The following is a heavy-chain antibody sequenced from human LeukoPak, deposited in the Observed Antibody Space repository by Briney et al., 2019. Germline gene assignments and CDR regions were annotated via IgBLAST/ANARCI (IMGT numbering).Heavy chain of an antibody. J-gene: IGHJ4*02. CDR2: IYSGGGT. D-gene: IGHD3-22*01. CDR1: GFSVSNSY. CDR3: ARDSSGPAF. V-gene: IGHV3-53*01. Sequence: PGGSLRLSCAASGFSVSNSYMSWVRQAPGKGLDWVSVIYSGGGTFHSDSVKGRFTVSGDYSKNTLYLQMNNLRADDTAVYYCARDSSGPAFWGQGTLPPSPQ.